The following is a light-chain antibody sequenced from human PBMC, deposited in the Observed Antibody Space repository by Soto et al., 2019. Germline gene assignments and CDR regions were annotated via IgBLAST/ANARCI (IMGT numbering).Light chain of an antibody. J-gene: IGLJ1*01. Sequence: QSVLTQPASVSGSPGQSITISCTGTSSDVGGYNYVSWYQQVPGKTPKLMIYEVSNRPSGVSNRFSGSKSGNTASLTISGLQSEDEADYYCSSFAGSGTAYFVFGTGTKLTVL. CDR3: SSFAGSGTAYFV. V-gene: IGLV2-14*01. CDR1: SSDVGGYNY. CDR2: EVS.